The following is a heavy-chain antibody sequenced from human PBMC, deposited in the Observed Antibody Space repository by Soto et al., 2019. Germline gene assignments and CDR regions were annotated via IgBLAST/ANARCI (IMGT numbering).Heavy chain of an antibody. CDR2: VYATGTT. CDR1: GGSISKFY. Sequence: QVQLQESGPGLVKPSETLSLTCNVSGGSISKFYWAWIRKTAGNGLEWMGRVYATGTTDYNPSHRTRVAMSVDISKKTFSLRLRSVTGADSGVYYCVRDGSKSLRDWFDPWGQGILVTVSS. J-gene: IGHJ5*02. V-gene: IGHV4-4*07. CDR3: VRDGSKSLRDWFDP.